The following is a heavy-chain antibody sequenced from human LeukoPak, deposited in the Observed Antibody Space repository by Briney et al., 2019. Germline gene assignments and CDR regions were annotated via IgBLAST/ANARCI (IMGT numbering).Heavy chain of an antibody. CDR3: ASGVTSPRLFDY. CDR1: GFTFSSYG. D-gene: IGHD3-3*01. V-gene: IGHV3-30*03. CDR2: ISYDGSNK. J-gene: IGHJ4*02. Sequence: GGSLRLSCAASGFTFSSYGMHWVRQAPGKGLEWVAVISYDGSNKYYADSVKGRFTISRDNSKNTLYLQMNSLRAEDTAVYYCASGVTSPRLFDYWGQGALVTVSS.